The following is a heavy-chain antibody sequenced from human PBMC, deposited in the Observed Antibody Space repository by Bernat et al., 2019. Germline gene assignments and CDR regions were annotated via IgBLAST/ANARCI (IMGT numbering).Heavy chain of an antibody. CDR1: GFTFSSYW. CDR3: AKGSRVAVAGTVDY. CDR2: INSDGSST. Sequence: EVQLVESGGGLVQPGGSLRLSCAASGFTFSSYWMHWVRQAPGKGLVWVSRINSDGSSTSYADSVKGRFTISRDNSKNTLYLQMNSLRAEDTAVYYCAKGSRVAVAGTVDYWGQGTLVTVSS. D-gene: IGHD6-19*01. V-gene: IGHV3-74*01. J-gene: IGHJ4*02.